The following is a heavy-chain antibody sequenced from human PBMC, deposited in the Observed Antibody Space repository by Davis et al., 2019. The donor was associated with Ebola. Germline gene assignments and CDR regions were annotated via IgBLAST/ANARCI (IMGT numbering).Heavy chain of an antibody. CDR3: ARGLILYSSSAVWDY. CDR1: GYTFTGYY. Sequence: AASVKVSCKASGYTFTGYYMHWVRQATGQGLEWMGWMNPNSGNTGYAQKFQGRVTMTRNTSISTAYMELSSLRSEDTAVYYCARGLILYSSSAVWDYWGQGTLVTVSS. D-gene: IGHD6-6*01. CDR2: MNPNSGNT. V-gene: IGHV1-8*02. J-gene: IGHJ4*02.